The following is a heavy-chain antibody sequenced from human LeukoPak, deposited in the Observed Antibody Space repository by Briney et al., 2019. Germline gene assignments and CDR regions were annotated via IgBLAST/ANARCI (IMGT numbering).Heavy chain of an antibody. V-gene: IGHV3-23*01. CDR1: GFTLSSYA. CDR3: AKGRLSGVVVAGYGMDV. J-gene: IGHJ6*02. CDR2: TSGSGGST. Sequence: GGSLRLSCAASGFTLSSYAMSWVRQAPGKGLEWVSATSGSGGSTYYANSVKGRFTISRDNSKNTLYLQTNSLRAADPAVYYCAKGRLSGVVVAGYGMDVWGQGTTITVSS. D-gene: IGHD6-19*01.